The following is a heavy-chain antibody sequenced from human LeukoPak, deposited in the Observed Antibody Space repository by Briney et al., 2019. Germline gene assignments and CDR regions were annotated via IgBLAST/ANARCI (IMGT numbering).Heavy chain of an antibody. J-gene: IGHJ5*02. Sequence: SVKVSCKASGGTFSSYTISWVRQAPGQGLEWMGRIIPILGIANYAQKFQGRVTITADKSTSTAYMELSSLRSEDTAVYYCASQALGYCSGGSCYGGGNNWFDPWGQGTLVTVSS. CDR3: ASQALGYCSGGSCYGGGNNWFDP. D-gene: IGHD2-15*01. CDR2: IIPILGIA. V-gene: IGHV1-69*02. CDR1: GGTFSSYT.